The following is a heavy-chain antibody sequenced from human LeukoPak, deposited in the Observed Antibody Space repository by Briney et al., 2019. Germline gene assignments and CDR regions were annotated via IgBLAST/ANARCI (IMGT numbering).Heavy chain of an antibody. J-gene: IGHJ4*02. D-gene: IGHD6-19*01. Sequence: GGSLRLSCVGSGFSFSSFAMSWVRQAPGKGLEWVSTISGGGSYTYFADSVKGRFTVSRDDSKSMHFLQVNSLRPEDTALYFCAKRITVSAGYYLDSWGRGTLVTVSS. CDR1: GFSFSSFA. CDR3: AKRITVSAGYYLDS. CDR2: ISGGGSYT. V-gene: IGHV3-23*01.